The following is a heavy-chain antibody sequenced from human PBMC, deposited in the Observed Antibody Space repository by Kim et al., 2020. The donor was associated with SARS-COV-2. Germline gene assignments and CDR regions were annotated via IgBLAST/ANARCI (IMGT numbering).Heavy chain of an antibody. J-gene: IGHJ5*02. D-gene: IGHD3-10*01. CDR3: ARASLLWFGELFPWFDP. Sequence: LRSRVTISVDTSKNQFSLKLSSVTAADTAVYYCARASLLWFGELFPWFDPWGQGTLVTVSS. V-gene: IGHV4-59*01.